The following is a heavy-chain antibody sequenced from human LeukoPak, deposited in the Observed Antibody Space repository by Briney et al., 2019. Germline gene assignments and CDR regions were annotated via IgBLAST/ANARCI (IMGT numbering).Heavy chain of an antibody. D-gene: IGHD6-19*01. V-gene: IGHV1-46*01. CDR2: INPSGGST. J-gene: IGHJ4*01. Sequence: GASVKVSCKASGYTFTTYYMHWVRQAPGQGLEWMGIINPSGGSTSYAQKFQGRVTMTRDMSTSTVYMELSSLRSEDTAVYYCARDLSIAVAGILDDYSGARTPVT. CDR1: GYTFTTYY. CDR3: ARDLSIAVAGILDDY.